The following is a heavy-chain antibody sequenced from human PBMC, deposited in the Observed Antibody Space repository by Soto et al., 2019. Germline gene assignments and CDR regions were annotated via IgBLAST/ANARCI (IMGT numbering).Heavy chain of an antibody. D-gene: IGHD5-18*01. J-gene: IGHJ6*01. CDR3: AKGEGYSYGYPRYSGMGD. V-gene: IGHV3-23*01. CDR2: ISGSGGST. Sequence: AGSLRLSCAASGFTFSSYAMSWVRQAPXKGLEWVSAISGSGGSTYYADSVKGRFTISRDNSKNTLYLQMNSLRAEDTAVYYCAKGEGYSYGYPRYSGMGDWGHGTTVTV. CDR1: GFTFSSYA.